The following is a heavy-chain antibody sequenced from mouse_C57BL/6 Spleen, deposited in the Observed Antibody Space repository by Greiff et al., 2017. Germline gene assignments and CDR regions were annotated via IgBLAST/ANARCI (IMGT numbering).Heavy chain of an antibody. CDR1: GFTFSSYG. J-gene: IGHJ3*01. D-gene: IGHD3-3*01. V-gene: IGHV5-6*01. CDR2: ISSGGSYT. CDR3: ARQGRGFAY. Sequence: EVNLVESGGDLVKPGGSLKLSCAASGFTFSSYGMSWVRQTPDKRLEWVATISSGGSYTYYPDSVKGRFTISRDNAKNTLYLQMSSLKSEDTAMYYCARQGRGFAYWGQGTLVTVSA.